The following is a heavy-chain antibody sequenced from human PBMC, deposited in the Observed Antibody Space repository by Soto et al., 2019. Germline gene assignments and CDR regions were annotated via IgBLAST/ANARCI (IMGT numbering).Heavy chain of an antibody. CDR2: ISYDGSNK. CDR1: GFTFSSYG. Sequence: GGSLRLSCAASGFTFSSYGMHWVSQAPGKGLEWVAVISYDGSNKYYADSVKGRFTIARDNSKNTLYLQMNSLRAEDTAVYYCAKTLPFDYWGQGTLVTVSS. CDR3: AKTLPFDY. V-gene: IGHV3-30*18. J-gene: IGHJ4*02.